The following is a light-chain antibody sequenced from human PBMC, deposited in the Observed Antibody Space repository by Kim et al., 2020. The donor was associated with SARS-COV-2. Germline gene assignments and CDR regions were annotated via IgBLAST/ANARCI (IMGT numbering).Light chain of an antibody. V-gene: IGLV3-19*01. Sequence: SSALTQDPAVSVALGQTVRLTCQGDSLRSYYASWYQQKPGQAPVLVIYVKNNRPSGIPDRFSGSSSGHTAALTITGAQAEDEADYSCNSRASSGHHLVFG. CDR3: NSRASSGHHLV. CDR2: VKN. CDR1: SLRSYY. J-gene: IGLJ2*01.